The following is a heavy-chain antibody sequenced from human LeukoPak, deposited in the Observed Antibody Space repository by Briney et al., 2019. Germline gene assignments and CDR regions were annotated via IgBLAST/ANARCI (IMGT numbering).Heavy chain of an antibody. V-gene: IGHV4-61*02. D-gene: IGHD2-15*01. J-gene: IGHJ2*01. CDR1: GGSISSGSYY. CDR2: IYTSGST. CDR3: ARDRVVFHPGSTFYR. Sequence: SETLSLTCTVSGGSISSGSYYWSWIRQPAGKGLEWIGRIYTSGSTNYNPSLKSRVTISVDTSKNQFSLKLSSVTAADTAVYYCARDRVVFHPGSTFYRWGRGTLVTVSS.